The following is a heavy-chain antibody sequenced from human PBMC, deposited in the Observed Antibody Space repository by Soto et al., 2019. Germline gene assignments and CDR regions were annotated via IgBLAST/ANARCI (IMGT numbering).Heavy chain of an antibody. V-gene: IGHV3-23*01. Sequence: PGGSLRLSCVGSGFTFSKFAMSWVRQAPGKGLEWVSGITETGGSTYYADSLKGRFTVSRDNSKNTVYLQMNSLRAEDTAVYYCAKDYSYGTLWFDFGGQGTLVTVSS. CDR2: ITETGGST. J-gene: IGHJ4*02. CDR1: GFTFSKFA. CDR3: AKDYSYGTLWFDF. D-gene: IGHD5-18*01.